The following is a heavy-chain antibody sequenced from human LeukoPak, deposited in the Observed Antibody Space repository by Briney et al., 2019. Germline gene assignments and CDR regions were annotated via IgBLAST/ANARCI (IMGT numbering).Heavy chain of an antibody. CDR2: IYSGGST. V-gene: IGHV3-53*01. CDR3: ARDVGEWQPLLYGTFDY. J-gene: IGHJ4*02. Sequence: GGSLRLSCAASGFTVSSNYMSWVRQAPGKGLEWVSVIYSGGSTYYADSVKGRFTISRDNSKNTLYLQMNSLRAEDTAVYYCARDVGEWQPLLYGTFDYWGQGTLVTVSS. D-gene: IGHD2-2*02. CDR1: GFTVSSNY.